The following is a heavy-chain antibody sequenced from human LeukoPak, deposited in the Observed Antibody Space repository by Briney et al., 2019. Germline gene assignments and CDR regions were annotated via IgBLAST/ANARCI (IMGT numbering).Heavy chain of an antibody. CDR1: GFTFRSYE. CDR2: ISSSGSTI. V-gene: IGHV3-48*03. Sequence: PGGSLRLSCAASGFTFRSYEMNWVRQAPGKGLEWVSYISSSGSTIYYADSVKGRFTISRDNAKNSLYLQMNSLRAEDTAVYYCSKGSPAFDIWGQGTMVTVSS. CDR3: SKGSPAFDI. J-gene: IGHJ3*02.